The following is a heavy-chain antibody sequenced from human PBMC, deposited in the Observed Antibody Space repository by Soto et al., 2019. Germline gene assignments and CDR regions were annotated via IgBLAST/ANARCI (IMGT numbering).Heavy chain of an antibody. Sequence: QMPLVHSGPEVKKPGTAVKVSCKASGFTFTSSAMQWVRQARGQRLEWIGWIVVVSGHTNYAQKFQESVTITRDMSTSTAYMELSSLRSEDTAVYYCAADSRYCSGGNCEDYWGQGTLVTVSS. CDR3: AADSRYCSGGNCEDY. V-gene: IGHV1-58*02. D-gene: IGHD2-15*01. CDR2: IVVVSGHT. CDR1: GFTFTSSA. J-gene: IGHJ4*02.